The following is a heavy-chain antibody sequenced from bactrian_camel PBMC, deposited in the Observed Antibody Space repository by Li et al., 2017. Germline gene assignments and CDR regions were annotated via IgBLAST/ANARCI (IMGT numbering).Heavy chain of an antibody. CDR2: IRRSGGET. V-gene: IGHV3-3*01. CDR3: AAMDRDYCYTTIPYEYNY. CDR1: GHSRGSNC. Sequence: QVQLVESGGGSVQTGGSLRLSCVVSGHSRGSNCVGWYRLPPGRAPAEREGIAAIRRSGGETWYAGSVKGRFTISQDSAKNTVYLQMNSLKPEDIAMYYCAAMDRDYCYTTIPYEYNYRGRGTQVTVS. D-gene: IGHD2*01. J-gene: IGHJ4*01.